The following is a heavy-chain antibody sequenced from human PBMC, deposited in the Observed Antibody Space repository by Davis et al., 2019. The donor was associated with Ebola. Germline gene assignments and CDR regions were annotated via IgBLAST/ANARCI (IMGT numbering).Heavy chain of an antibody. J-gene: IGHJ1*01. CDR2: VYQSGTT. D-gene: IGHD5-18*01. Sequence: SETLSLTCTVSGGSISDDDFYWGWIRQSPGKGLAWIESVYQSGTTFYNPSLESRVTISLDKSKNQFSLKLSSVTAADTAIYYCARNVDTAIEHWGRGTLVTVSS. V-gene: IGHV4-39*01. CDR3: ARNVDTAIEH. CDR1: GGSISDDDFY.